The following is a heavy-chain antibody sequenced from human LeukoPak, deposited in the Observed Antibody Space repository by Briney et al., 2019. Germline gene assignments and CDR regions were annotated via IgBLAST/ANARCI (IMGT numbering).Heavy chain of an antibody. V-gene: IGHV3-48*01. CDR2: ISSSSSTI. Sequence: GGSLRLSCAASGFTFSSYSMNWVRQAPGKGLEWGSYISSSSSTIYYADSVKGRFTISRDNAKNSLYLRVNSLRAEDTAVYYCAGAHAVGATTLVYWGQGTLVTVSS. CDR3: AGAHAVGATTLVY. CDR1: GFTFSSYS. D-gene: IGHD1-26*01. J-gene: IGHJ4*02.